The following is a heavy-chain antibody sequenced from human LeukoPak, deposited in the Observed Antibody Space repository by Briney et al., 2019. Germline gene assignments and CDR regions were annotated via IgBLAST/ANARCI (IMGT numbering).Heavy chain of an antibody. D-gene: IGHD3-10*01. Sequence: GGSLRLSCAASGYTFTSYAMHWVRQAPGQRLEWMGWINAGNGNTKYSQKFQGRVTITRDTSASAAYMELSSLRSEDTAVYYCASGPQYYYYGSGSYYKEDDAFDIWGQGTMVTVSS. V-gene: IGHV1-3*01. CDR2: INAGNGNT. CDR3: ASGPQYYYYGSGSYYKEDDAFDI. CDR1: GYTFTSYA. J-gene: IGHJ3*02.